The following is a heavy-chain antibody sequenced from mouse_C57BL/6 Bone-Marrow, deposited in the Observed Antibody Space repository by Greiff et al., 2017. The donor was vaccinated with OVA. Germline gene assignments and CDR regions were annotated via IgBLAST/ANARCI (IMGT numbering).Heavy chain of an antibody. D-gene: IGHD1-2*01. Sequence: QVQLKQPGAELVMPGASVKLSCKASGYTFTSYWMHWVKQRPGQGLEWIGEIDPSDSYTNYNQKFKGKSTLTVDKSSSTAYMQLSSLTSEDSAVYYCARRGTTAYYAMDYWGQGTSVTVSS. J-gene: IGHJ4*01. CDR1: GYTFTSYW. CDR3: ARRGTTAYYAMDY. V-gene: IGHV1-69*01. CDR2: IDPSDSYT.